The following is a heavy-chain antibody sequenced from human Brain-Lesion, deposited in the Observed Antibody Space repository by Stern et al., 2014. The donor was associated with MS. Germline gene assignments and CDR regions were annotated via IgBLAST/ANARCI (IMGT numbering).Heavy chain of an antibody. J-gene: IGHJ4*02. Sequence: VQLVESGGGVVSPGRPLRLSCAASGFTFRPFGMHWVRQAPGKGLAWVAFISYDGGDTYYADSVKGRFTISRDNSKNTLYLQMNSLRVEDTAVYHCAKDRRLWTYFFDYWGQGSLVTVSS. V-gene: IGHV3-30*18. CDR1: GFTFRPFG. CDR2: ISYDGGDT. CDR3: AKDRRLWTYFFDY. D-gene: IGHD2-21*01.